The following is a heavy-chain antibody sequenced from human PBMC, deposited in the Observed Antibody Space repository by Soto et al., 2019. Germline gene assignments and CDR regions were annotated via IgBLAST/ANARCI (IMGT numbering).Heavy chain of an antibody. V-gene: IGHV3-23*01. CDR1: GFSFSSHA. CDR2: LSGSGVNT. J-gene: IGHJ5*02. D-gene: IGHD2-15*01. CDR3: AKGGCSGGNCSPNWFDP. Sequence: EVQLLESGGGLEQPGGSLRLSCAASGFSFSSHAMTWVRQAPGKGLEWVSSLSGSGVNTYYAASVKGRFTISRDNSKNTLYLQMNSLRAEDTAVYYCAKGGCSGGNCSPNWFDPWGQGTLVTVSS.